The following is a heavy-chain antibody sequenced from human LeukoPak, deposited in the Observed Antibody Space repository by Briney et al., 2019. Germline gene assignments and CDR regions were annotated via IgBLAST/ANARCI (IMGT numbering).Heavy chain of an antibody. J-gene: IGHJ4*02. D-gene: IGHD2/OR15-2a*01. CDR1: GYSISSGYY. CDR3: ARDGEYLDY. Sequence: SETLSLTCSVSGYSISSGYYWGWIRQPPGKGLEWIGYIYYSGSTNYNPSLKSRVTISVDTSKNQLSLKLSSVTAADTAVYYCARDGEYLDYWGQGTLVTVSS. CDR2: IYYSGST. V-gene: IGHV4-61*01.